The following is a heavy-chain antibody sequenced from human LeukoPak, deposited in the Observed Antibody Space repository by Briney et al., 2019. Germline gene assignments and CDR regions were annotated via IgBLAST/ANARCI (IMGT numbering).Heavy chain of an antibody. CDR3: AREWMGSSSYFDY. V-gene: IGHV1-69*13. CDR1: GYTFSTYG. J-gene: IGHJ4*02. CDR2: IIPIFGTA. Sequence: SVKVSCKASGYTFSTYGISWVRQAPGQGLEWMGGIIPIFGTANYAQKFQGRVTITADESTSTAYMELSSLRSEDTAVYYCAREWMGSSSYFDYWGQGTLVTVSS. D-gene: IGHD6-6*01.